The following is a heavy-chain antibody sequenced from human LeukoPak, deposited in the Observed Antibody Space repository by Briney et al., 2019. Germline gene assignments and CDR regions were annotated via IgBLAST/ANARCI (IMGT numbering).Heavy chain of an antibody. D-gene: IGHD6-19*01. CDR2: IYYSGST. Sequence: SETLSLTCTVSGGSISSYYWSWIRQPPGKGLEWIGYIYYSGSTNYNPSLKSRVTISVDTSKNQFSLKLSSVTAADTAVYYCARVLRRQWLDSYYYYYYMDVWGKGTTVTISS. CDR1: GGSISSYY. V-gene: IGHV4-59*01. CDR3: ARVLRRQWLDSYYYYYYMDV. J-gene: IGHJ6*03.